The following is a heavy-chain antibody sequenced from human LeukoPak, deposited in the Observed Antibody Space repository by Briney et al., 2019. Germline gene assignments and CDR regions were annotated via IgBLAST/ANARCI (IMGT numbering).Heavy chain of an antibody. D-gene: IGHD3-3*01. CDR3: ARGRPSPLRFLEWLAASYMDV. V-gene: IGHV4-39*07. CDR1: GGSISSSSYY. Sequence: PSETLSLTCTVSGGSISSSSYYWSWIRQPPGKGLEWIGEINHSGSTNYNPSLKSRVTISVDASKHQFSLKLSSVTAADTAVYYCARGRPSPLRFLEWLAASYMDVWGKGTTVTVSS. J-gene: IGHJ6*03. CDR2: INHSGST.